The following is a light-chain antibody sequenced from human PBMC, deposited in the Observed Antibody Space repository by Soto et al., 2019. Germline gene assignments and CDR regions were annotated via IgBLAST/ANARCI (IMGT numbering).Light chain of an antibody. V-gene: IGLV2-8*01. CDR1: SSDVGGYNY. CDR3: GTWDSSLSASYV. Sequence: QSVLTQPPSASGSPGQSVTISCTGTSSDVGGYNYVSWYQQHPGKAPKLMIYEVSKRPSGVPDRFSGSKSGNTASLTVSGLQAEDEADYYCGTWDSSLSASYVFGTGTKVTVL. CDR2: EVS. J-gene: IGLJ1*01.